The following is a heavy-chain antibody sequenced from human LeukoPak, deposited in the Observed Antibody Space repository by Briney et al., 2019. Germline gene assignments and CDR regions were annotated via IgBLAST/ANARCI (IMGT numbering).Heavy chain of an antibody. J-gene: IGHJ6*03. Sequence: SETLSLTCTVSGGSISSYYWSWIRQPPGKGLEWIGYIYYSGSTNYNPSLKSRVTISVDTSKNQFSLKLSSVTAADTAVYYCARVYGPLGRYYYYYMDVWGKGTTVTISS. CDR2: IYYSGST. CDR3: ARVYGPLGRYYYYYMDV. CDR1: GGSISSYY. V-gene: IGHV4-59*01. D-gene: IGHD4-17*01.